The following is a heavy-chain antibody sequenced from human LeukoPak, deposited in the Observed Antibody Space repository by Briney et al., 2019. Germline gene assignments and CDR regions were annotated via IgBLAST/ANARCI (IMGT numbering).Heavy chain of an antibody. CDR3: ARAETGCGGDCYLGLYYYGMDV. Sequence: ASVKVSCKASGYTFTSYYMHWVRQAPGQRLEWMGWINAGNGNTKYSQKFQGRVTITRDTSASTAYMELSSLRSGDTAVYYCARAETGCGGDCYLGLYYYGMDVWGQGTTVTVSS. J-gene: IGHJ6*02. V-gene: IGHV1-3*01. CDR1: GYTFTSYY. CDR2: INAGNGNT. D-gene: IGHD2-21*02.